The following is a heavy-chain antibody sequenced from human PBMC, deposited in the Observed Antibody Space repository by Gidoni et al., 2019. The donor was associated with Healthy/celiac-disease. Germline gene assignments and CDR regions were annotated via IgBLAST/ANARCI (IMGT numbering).Heavy chain of an antibody. Sequence: VQLVASGGGVVQPGRSLRLSCAASGFTFSSYGMHWVRQAPAKGLEWVAVISYEGSNKYYADAVKGRFTISRDNSKNTLYLQMNSLRAEDTAVYYCAKDLLVWGYSSGGGEIDYWGQGTLVTVSS. D-gene: IGHD6-19*01. J-gene: IGHJ4*02. CDR1: GFTFSSYG. CDR2: ISYEGSNK. V-gene: IGHV3-30*18. CDR3: AKDLLVWGYSSGGGEIDY.